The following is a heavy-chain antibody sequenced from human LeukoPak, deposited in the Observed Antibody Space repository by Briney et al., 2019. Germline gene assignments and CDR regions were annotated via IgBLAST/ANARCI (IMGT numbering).Heavy chain of an antibody. D-gene: IGHD4-17*01. CDR3: ARVDGDTGGSGFDY. Sequence: SETLSLTCTVSGGSISSYYWSWIRQPAGKGLEWIGRIYTSGSTNYNPSLKSRVTMSVDTSKNQFSLKLSSVTAADSGVYYCARVDGDTGGSGFDYWGQGTLVTVSS. V-gene: IGHV4-4*07. CDR1: GGSISSYY. CDR2: IYTSGST. J-gene: IGHJ4*02.